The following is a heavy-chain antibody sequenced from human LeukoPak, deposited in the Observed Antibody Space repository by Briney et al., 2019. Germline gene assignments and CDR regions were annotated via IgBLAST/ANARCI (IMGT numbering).Heavy chain of an antibody. CDR1: GDSVFNYNGA. CDR2: TYYRSQWYY. J-gene: IGHJ4*02. CDR3: ARDHAGLGY. V-gene: IGHV6-1*01. Sequence: SQTLSLTCGISGDSVFNYNGAWNWIRQSPSRGLEWLGRTYYRSQWYYDYAESVRSRMTTIVDTSKNQFSLHLNSVTPVDTAVYYCARDHAGLGYWGKGTLVTVSS.